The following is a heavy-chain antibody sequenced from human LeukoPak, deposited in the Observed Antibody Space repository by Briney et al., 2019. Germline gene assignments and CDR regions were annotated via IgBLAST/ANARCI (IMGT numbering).Heavy chain of an antibody. D-gene: IGHD2-21*01. CDR1: GFTFSSYW. CDR2: IKQDGSEK. V-gene: IGHV3-7*01. J-gene: IGHJ3*02. CDR3: ARDLWFANGAFDI. Sequence: GGSLRPSCAASGFTFSSYWMSWVRQAPGKGLEWVANIKQDGSEKYYVDSVKGRFTISRDNAKNSLYLQMNSLRAEDTAVYYCARDLWFANGAFDIWGQGTMVTVSS.